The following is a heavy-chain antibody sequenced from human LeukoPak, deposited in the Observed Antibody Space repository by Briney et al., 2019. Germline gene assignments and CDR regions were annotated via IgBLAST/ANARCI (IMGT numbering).Heavy chain of an antibody. Sequence: ASVKVSCKASGYTFTSYYMHWVRQAPGQGLEWMGIINPSGGFTSYAQKFQGRVTMTRDTSTSTVYFELSSLRSEDTAAYYCARADSGDYGEWFDPWGQGTLVSVSS. D-gene: IGHD4-17*01. V-gene: IGHV1-46*01. J-gene: IGHJ5*02. CDR3: ARADSGDYGEWFDP. CDR2: INPSGGFT. CDR1: GYTFTSYY.